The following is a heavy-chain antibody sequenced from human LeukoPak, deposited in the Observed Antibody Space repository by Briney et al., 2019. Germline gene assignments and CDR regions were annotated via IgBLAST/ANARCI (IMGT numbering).Heavy chain of an antibody. D-gene: IGHD2-21*02. CDR3: ARVGDGVDYFDY. V-gene: IGHV3-11*01. Sequence: GGSLRLSCAASGFIFSGYYMHWIRQAPGKGLEWVSYISSSGSTIYYADSVKGRFTISRDNAKNSLYLQMNSLRAEDTVVYYCARVGDGVDYFDYWGQGTLVTVSS. CDR2: ISSSGSTI. CDR1: GFIFSGYY. J-gene: IGHJ4*02.